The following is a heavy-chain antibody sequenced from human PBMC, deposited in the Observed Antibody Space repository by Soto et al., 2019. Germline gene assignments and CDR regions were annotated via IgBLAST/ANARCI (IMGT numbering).Heavy chain of an antibody. J-gene: IGHJ6*02. CDR3: ARQDYPGYYYYYVMDV. V-gene: IGHV5-51*01. CDR1: GYSFTSYW. CDR2: IYPGDSDT. Sequence: GESLKISCKGSGYSFTSYWIGWVRQMPGKGLEWMGIIYPGDSDTRYSPSFQGQVTISADKSISTAYLQWSSLKASDTAMYYCARQDYPGYYYYYVMDVRGQGTTVTVSS. D-gene: IGHD4-17*01.